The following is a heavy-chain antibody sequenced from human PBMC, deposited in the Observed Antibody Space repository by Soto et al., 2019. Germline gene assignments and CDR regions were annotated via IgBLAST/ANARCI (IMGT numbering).Heavy chain of an antibody. Sequence: GGSLRLSCAASGFTFSSYSMNWVRQAPGKGLEWVSYISSSSSTIYYADSVKGRFTISRDNAKNSLYLQMNSLRDEDTAVYYCARGAAPQARITMVRGVINPSPVWGQGTTVTVSS. CDR2: ISSSSSTI. V-gene: IGHV3-48*02. CDR1: GFTFSSYS. CDR3: ARGAAPQARITMVRGVINPSPV. D-gene: IGHD3-10*01. J-gene: IGHJ6*02.